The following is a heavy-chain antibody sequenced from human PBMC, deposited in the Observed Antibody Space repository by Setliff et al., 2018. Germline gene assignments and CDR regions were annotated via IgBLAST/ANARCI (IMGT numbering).Heavy chain of an antibody. CDR3: ARRDIVAQTSYDFWGMTDY. Sequence: SETLSLTCTVSGGSISSGSYYWSWIRQPAGKGLEWIGSIYYSGSTYYDPSLKSRVTISVDTSKNQFSLKLSSVTAADTAVYYCARRDIVAQTSYDFWGMTDYWGQGALVTVSS. J-gene: IGHJ4*02. CDR2: IYYSGST. V-gene: IGHV4-39*01. D-gene: IGHD5-12*01. CDR1: GGSISSGSYY.